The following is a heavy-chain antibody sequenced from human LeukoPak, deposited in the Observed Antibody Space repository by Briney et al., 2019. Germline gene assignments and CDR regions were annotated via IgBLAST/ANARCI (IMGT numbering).Heavy chain of an antibody. D-gene: IGHD3-10*01. V-gene: IGHV1-3*01. CDR3: ARTPEFRWFGESHRGTFDY. CDR2: INAGNGNT. CDR1: GYTFTSYA. J-gene: IGHJ4*02. Sequence: ASVKVSCKASGYTFTSYAMHWVRQAPGQRLEWMGWINAGNGNTKYSQKFQGRVTITRDTSASTAYMELSSLRSEDTAVYYCARTPEFRWFGESHRGTFDYWGQGTLVTVSS.